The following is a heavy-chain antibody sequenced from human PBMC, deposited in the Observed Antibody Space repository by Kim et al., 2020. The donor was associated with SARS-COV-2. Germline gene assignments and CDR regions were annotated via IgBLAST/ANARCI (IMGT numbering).Heavy chain of an antibody. CDR3: TRGAPYGSGHGRSFDP. V-gene: IGHV4-61*03. Sequence: SETLSLTCTVSGGSVNSGNYYWSWIRQPPGKGLEWIGYIFYSGSTTCNPSLTSRVIISVDTSKNHFSLKLNSVTAADTAVYYCTRGAPYGSGHGRSFDPWGQGTLVTVSS. J-gene: IGHJ5*02. CDR1: GGSVNSGNYY. CDR2: IFYSGST. D-gene: IGHD3-10*01.